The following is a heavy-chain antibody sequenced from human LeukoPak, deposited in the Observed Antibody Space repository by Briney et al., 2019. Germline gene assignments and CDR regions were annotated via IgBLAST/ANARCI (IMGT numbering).Heavy chain of an antibody. CDR3: AREPXPAYGDLDY. CDR2: INHSGST. V-gene: IGHV4-34*01. Sequence: KPSETLSLTCAVYGGSFSGYYWSWIRQPPGKGLEWIGEINHSGSTNYNPSLKSRVTISVDTSKNQFSLKLSSVTAADTAVYYCAREPXPAYGDLDYWGQGTLVTVSS. CDR1: GGSFSGYY. J-gene: IGHJ4*02. D-gene: IGHD4-17*01.